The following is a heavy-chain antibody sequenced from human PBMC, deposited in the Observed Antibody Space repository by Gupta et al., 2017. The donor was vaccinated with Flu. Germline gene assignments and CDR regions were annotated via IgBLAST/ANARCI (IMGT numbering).Heavy chain of an antibody. Sequence: GKGLEWVANIKEDGSVKNYVDSVEGRFIVSRDNARNSLFLQMYSLRVEDTAVYYCARDNGYNRFDYWGQGTLVTVSS. J-gene: IGHJ4*02. V-gene: IGHV3-7*01. CDR2: IKEDGSVK. D-gene: IGHD5-24*01. CDR3: ARDNGYNRFDY.